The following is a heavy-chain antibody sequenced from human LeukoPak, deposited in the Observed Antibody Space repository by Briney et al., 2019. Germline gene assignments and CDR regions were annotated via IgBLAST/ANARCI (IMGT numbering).Heavy chain of an antibody. V-gene: IGHV3-9*01. CDR2: ISWNSGSI. CDR1: GFTFDDYA. J-gene: IGHJ6*02. CDR3: AKDSSGSGFAGGGYYYGMDV. Sequence: SLRLSCAASGFTFDDYAMHWVRQAPGKGLEWVSGISWNSGSIGYADSVKGRFTISRDNAKNSLYLQMNSLRAEDTALYYCAKDSSGSGFAGGGYYYGMDVWGQGTTVTVSS. D-gene: IGHD3-10*01.